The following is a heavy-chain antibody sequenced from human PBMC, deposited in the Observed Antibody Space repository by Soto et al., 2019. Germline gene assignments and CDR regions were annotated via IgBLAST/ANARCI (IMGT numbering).Heavy chain of an antibody. J-gene: IGHJ4*02. CDR3: ASDRGRSCIGGICPFDY. CDR1: GYTFVTYG. D-gene: IGHD2-15*01. CDR2: ISTYDGNT. V-gene: IGHV1-18*01. Sequence: QVQLVQSGTEVKRPGASVKVSCKPSGYTFVTYGITWVRQAPGQGLELMGWISTYDGNTNYAQNLQGSVTMTRDTSTSTAYMELRSLRSDDTAVYYCASDRGRSCIGGICPFDYWGQGTLVTVSS.